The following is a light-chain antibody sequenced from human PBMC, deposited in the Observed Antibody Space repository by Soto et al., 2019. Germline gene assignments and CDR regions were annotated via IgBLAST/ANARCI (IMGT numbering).Light chain of an antibody. V-gene: IGKV3-15*01. J-gene: IGKJ4*01. CDR1: QAISSN. CDR3: QHYNNWLGT. CDR2: GAS. Sequence: EIVMTQSTATLSVSRGERATLSCRANQAISSNLAWYQQKPGQAPRLLIYGASTRATDIPDRFSGSGSGTEFTLTISSLQSEDFAVYYCQHYNNWLGTFGGGTKVEIK.